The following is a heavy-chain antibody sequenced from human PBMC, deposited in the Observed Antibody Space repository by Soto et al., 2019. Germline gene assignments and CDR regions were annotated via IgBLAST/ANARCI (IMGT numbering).Heavy chain of an antibody. Sequence: GGSLRLSCAASGFTFSSYSMNWVRQAPGKGLEWVSSISSSSSYIYYADSVKGRFTISRDNAKNSLYLQMNSLRAEDTALYYCARDPPLYCSSTSCYNWGQGTLVTVSS. V-gene: IGHV3-21*01. CDR3: ARDPPLYCSSTSCYN. J-gene: IGHJ4*02. CDR2: ISSSSSYI. CDR1: GFTFSSYS. D-gene: IGHD2-2*01.